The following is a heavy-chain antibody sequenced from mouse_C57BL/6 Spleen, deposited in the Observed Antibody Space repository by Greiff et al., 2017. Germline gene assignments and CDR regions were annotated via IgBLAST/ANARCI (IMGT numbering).Heavy chain of an antibody. J-gene: IGHJ4*01. D-gene: IGHD2-12*01. Sequence: EVKLQESGPGLVKPSQSLSLTCSVTGYSITSGYYWNWIRQFPGNKLEWMGYISYDGSNNYNPSLKNRISITRDTSKNQFFLKLNSVTTEDTATYYCARDYDGVMDYWGQGTSVTVSS. CDR2: ISYDGSN. CDR1: GYSITSGYY. V-gene: IGHV3-6*01. CDR3: ARDYDGVMDY.